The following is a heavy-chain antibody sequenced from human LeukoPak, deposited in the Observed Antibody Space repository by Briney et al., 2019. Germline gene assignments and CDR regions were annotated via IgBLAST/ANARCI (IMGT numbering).Heavy chain of an antibody. CDR2: IYTSGST. Sequence: SETLSLTCTVSGGSISSGSYHWSWLRQPAGKGLEWIGRIYTSGSTNYNPSLKSRVTISVDTSKNQFSLKLSSVTAADTAVYYCARERLAVAGHYFDYGGQGTLVTVSA. CDR3: ARERLAVAGHYFDY. V-gene: IGHV4-61*02. D-gene: IGHD6-19*01. J-gene: IGHJ4*02. CDR1: GGSISSGSYH.